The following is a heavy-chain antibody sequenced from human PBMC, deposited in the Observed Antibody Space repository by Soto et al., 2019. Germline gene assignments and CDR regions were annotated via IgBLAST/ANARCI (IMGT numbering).Heavy chain of an antibody. CDR3: ATDRSRNYYYYGMDV. V-gene: IGHV1-24*01. J-gene: IGHJ6*02. CDR1: GYTLTELS. Sequence: ASVKVSCKVSGYTLTELSMHWVRQAPGKGLEWMGGFDPEDGGTIYAQKFQGRVTMTEDTSTDTAYIELSSLRSEDTAVYYCATDRSRNYYYYGMDVWGQGTTVTVSS. CDR2: FDPEDGGT.